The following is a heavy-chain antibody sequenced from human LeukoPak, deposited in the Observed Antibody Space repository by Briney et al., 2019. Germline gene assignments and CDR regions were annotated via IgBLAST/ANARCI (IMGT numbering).Heavy chain of an antibody. CDR3: ARQGYCSGGSCYGWFDP. J-gene: IGHJ5*02. CDR1: GGSISSGDYY. Sequence: SETQSLTCTVSGGSISSGDYYWSWIRQPPGKGLEWIGYIYYSGSTYYNPSLKSRVTISVDTSKNQFSLKLSSVTAADTAVYYCARQGYCSGGSCYGWFDPWGQGTLVTVSS. CDR2: IYYSGST. V-gene: IGHV4-39*01. D-gene: IGHD2-15*01.